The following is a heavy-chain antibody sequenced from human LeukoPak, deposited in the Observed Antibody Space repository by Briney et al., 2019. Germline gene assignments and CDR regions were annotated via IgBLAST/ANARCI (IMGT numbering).Heavy chain of an antibody. D-gene: IGHD3-22*01. CDR2: ISYNSGAV. CDR1: GFTFDDYA. V-gene: IGHV3-9*01. Sequence: PGGSLRLSCAASGFTFDDYAMHWVRQAPGKGLEWVSGISYNSGAVAYADSVKGRFTISRDNSKNTLYLQMNSLRAEDTAVYYCAKNGDSSGYYGTYFDYWGQGTLVTVSS. J-gene: IGHJ4*02. CDR3: AKNGDSSGYYGTYFDY.